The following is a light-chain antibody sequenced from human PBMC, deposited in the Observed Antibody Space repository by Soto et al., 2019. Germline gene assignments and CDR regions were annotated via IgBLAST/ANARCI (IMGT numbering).Light chain of an antibody. CDR1: QSISVH. V-gene: IGKV1-39*01. Sequence: DIQMTQSPSSLSASVRDTVTITCRASQSISVHLNWYQKKPGEVPKLLIYAASNLHSGVPSRFSGSGSETDFALTISSLQPEDFATYSCQQSYITPYTFGQGTRLEIK. CDR2: AAS. J-gene: IGKJ2*01. CDR3: QQSYITPYT.